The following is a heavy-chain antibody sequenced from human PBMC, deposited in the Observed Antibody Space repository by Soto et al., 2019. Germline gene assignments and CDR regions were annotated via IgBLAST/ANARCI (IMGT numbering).Heavy chain of an antibody. CDR1: GFTFSSFG. D-gene: IGHD6-19*01. J-gene: IGHJ4*02. Sequence: GGSLRLSCAASGFTFSSFGMSWVRQAPGKGLEWVSTIGAGGHSTYYADSVRGRFTVSRDNSKNTLYLQLNGLRVDGTAGYYWGKERRGSGGSVWNFWGQGTQVTVSS. V-gene: IGHV3-23*01. CDR3: GKERRGSGGSVWNF. CDR2: IGAGGHST.